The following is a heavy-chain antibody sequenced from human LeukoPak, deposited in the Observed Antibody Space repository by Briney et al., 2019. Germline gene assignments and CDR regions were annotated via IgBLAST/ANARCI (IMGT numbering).Heavy chain of an antibody. CDR2: IYYSGST. Sequence: SSETLSLTCTVSGGSISSSSYYWGWIRQPPGKGLEWIGSIYYSGSTYYNPSLKSRVTISVDTSKNQFSLKLSSVTAADTAVYYCARAVITMVRGVWDAFDIWGQGTMVTVSS. J-gene: IGHJ3*02. CDR3: ARAVITMVRGVWDAFDI. V-gene: IGHV4-39*07. CDR1: GGSISSSSYY. D-gene: IGHD3-10*01.